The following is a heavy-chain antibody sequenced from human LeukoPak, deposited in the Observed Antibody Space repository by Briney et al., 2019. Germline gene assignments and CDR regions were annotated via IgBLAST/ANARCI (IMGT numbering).Heavy chain of an antibody. CDR2: ISWNSGSI. Sequence: GGSLRLSCAASGFTFDDYAMHWVRQALGKGLEWVSGISWNSGSIGYADSVKGRFTISRDNAKNSLYLQMNSLRAEDTALYYCAKDFWLGAFDIWGQGTMVTVSS. J-gene: IGHJ3*02. V-gene: IGHV3-9*01. D-gene: IGHD3-10*01. CDR3: AKDFWLGAFDI. CDR1: GFTFDDYA.